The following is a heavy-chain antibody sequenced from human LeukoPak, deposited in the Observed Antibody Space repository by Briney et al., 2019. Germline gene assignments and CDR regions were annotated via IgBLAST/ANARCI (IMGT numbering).Heavy chain of an antibody. J-gene: IGHJ5*02. CDR2: ISAYNGNT. D-gene: IGHD3-10*01. Sequence: ASVKVSCKASGYTFTSYGISWGRQAPGQGLEWMGWISAYNGNTNYAQKLQGRLTMTTDTSTSTAYIELRSLRSDDTAVYYCARCSSGSYVKWFDPWGQGTLVAVSS. CDR3: ARCSSGSYVKWFDP. V-gene: IGHV1-18*01. CDR1: GYTFTSYG.